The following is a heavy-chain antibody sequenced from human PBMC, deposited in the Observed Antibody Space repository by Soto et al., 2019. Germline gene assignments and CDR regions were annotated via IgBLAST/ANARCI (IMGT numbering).Heavy chain of an antibody. V-gene: IGHV1-3*01. CDR2: IDAGNGNT. CDR1: GYTFTKYV. D-gene: IGHD6-19*01. Sequence: QVPLVQSGAEVKKSGASVKVSCKASGYTFTKYVMHWVRQAPVQRLEWMGWIDAGNGNTVYLQKFQGRVNITWDTSASTAYMELSSLRSEDTAGYYCARDNSGWSDYWGQGTLVTVSS. J-gene: IGHJ4*02. CDR3: ARDNSGWSDY.